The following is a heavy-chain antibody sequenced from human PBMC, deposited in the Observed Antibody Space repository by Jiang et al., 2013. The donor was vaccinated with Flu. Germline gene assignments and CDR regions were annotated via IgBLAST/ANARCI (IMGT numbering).Heavy chain of an antibody. CDR2: MNPNSGNT. V-gene: IGHV1-8*01. Sequence: RQATGQGLEWMGWMNPNSGNTGYAQKFQGRVTMTRNTSISTAYMELSSLRSEDTAVYYCARGQGGWSDFDYWGQGTLVSVSS. D-gene: IGHD6-19*01. CDR3: ARGQGGWSDFDY. J-gene: IGHJ4*02.